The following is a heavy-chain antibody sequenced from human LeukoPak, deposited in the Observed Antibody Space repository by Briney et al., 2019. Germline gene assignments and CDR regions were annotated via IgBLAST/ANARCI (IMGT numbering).Heavy chain of an antibody. CDR1: GGSISSYY. D-gene: IGHD3-16*01. J-gene: IGHJ3*02. CDR3: ARGFYTGAFDI. CDR2: IYYSGST. Sequence: ASETLSLTCTVSGGSISSYYWSWIRQPPGKGLEWIGYIYYSGSTNYNPSLKSRVTISVDTSKNQFSLKLSSVTAADTAVYYCARGFYTGAFDIWGQGTMVTVSS. V-gene: IGHV4-59*12.